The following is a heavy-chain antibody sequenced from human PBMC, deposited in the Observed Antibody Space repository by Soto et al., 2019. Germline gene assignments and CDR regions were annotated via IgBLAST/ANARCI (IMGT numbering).Heavy chain of an antibody. CDR1: GDSVSSNSAA. V-gene: IGHV6-1*01. J-gene: IGHJ6*02. CDR2: TYYRSKWYH. Sequence: SQTLSLTRAISGDSVSSNSAAWNWIRQSPSRGLEWLGRTYYRSKWYHDYADSVKSRITINPDTSKNQVSLQLNFVTPEDSAVYYCARDPPQDYGLEVWGQGTTVTVSS. CDR3: ARDPPQDYGLEV.